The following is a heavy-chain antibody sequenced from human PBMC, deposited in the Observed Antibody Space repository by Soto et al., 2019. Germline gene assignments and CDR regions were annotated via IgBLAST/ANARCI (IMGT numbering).Heavy chain of an antibody. V-gene: IGHV1-18*01. D-gene: IGHD1-7*01. J-gene: IGHJ5*02. CDR2: ISAYNGNT. CDR1: GYTFTSYG. Sequence: ASVKVSCKASGYTFTSYGISWVRQAPGQGLEWMGWISAYNGNTNYAQKLQGRVTMTTDTSTSTAYMELRSLRSDDTAVYYCAREKRPRITGTMTNWFDPWGQGTLVTVSS. CDR3: AREKRPRITGTMTNWFDP.